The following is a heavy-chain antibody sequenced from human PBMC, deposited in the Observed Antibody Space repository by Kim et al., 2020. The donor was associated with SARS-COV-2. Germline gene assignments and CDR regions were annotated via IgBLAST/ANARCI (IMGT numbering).Heavy chain of an antibody. Sequence: SETLSLTCAVSGGSISSGGYSWSWIRQPPGKGLEWIGYIYHSGSTYYNPSLKSRVTISVDRSKNQFSLKLSSVTAADTAVYYCARVQGGSIALWGQGTLVTVSS. CDR1: GGSISSGGYS. CDR3: ARVQGGSIAL. V-gene: IGHV4-30-2*01. J-gene: IGHJ4*02. CDR2: IYHSGST. D-gene: IGHD1-26*01.